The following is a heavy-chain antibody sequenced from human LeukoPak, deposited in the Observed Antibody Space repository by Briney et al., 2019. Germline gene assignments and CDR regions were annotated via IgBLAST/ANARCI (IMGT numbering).Heavy chain of an antibody. V-gene: IGHV4-39*01. J-gene: IGHJ4*02. CDR1: GGSINSSNYC. D-gene: IGHD3-22*01. CDR3: ARRTYYHTGGYPHDFDY. CDR2: VNYGVST. Sequence: SGSLSLTCSASGGSINSSNYCWGWNRQPRGMGLECIANVNYGVSTYYNPSLKSRITISLDTSKNQFSLKLSSVTAADTAVYYCARRTYYHTGGYPHDFDYCGQGNLVTVSS.